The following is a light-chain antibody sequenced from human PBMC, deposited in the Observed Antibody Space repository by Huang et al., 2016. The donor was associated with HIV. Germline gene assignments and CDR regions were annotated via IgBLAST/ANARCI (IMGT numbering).Light chain of an antibody. CDR3: HQYYDTPQT. V-gene: IGKV4-1*01. CDR1: QSVLKTSNNKNC. J-gene: IGKJ1*01. Sequence: DIVVTQSPDSLALSLGGRAAINCTASQSVLKTSNNKNCLSWYQLKPGQPPKLLISWASTRESGVPDRFSGSGSGTHFTLTIASLQAEDGAVYYCHQYYDTPQTFGQGTKVEVK. CDR2: WAS.